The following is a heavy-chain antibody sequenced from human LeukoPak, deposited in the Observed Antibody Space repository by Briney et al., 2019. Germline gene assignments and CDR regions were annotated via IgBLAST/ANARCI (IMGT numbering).Heavy chain of an antibody. J-gene: IGHJ4*02. CDR3: ARGPPSYSSSWYLFDY. CDR2: IYYTGNT. D-gene: IGHD6-13*01. CDR1: GGSLSNHY. V-gene: IGHV4-59*11. Sequence: SETLSLTCTVSGGSLSNHYWNWIRQPPGKGLEWIGYIYYTGNTNYNPSLKSRVTISVDRSKNQFSLKLSSVTAADTAVYYCARGPPSYSSSWYLFDYWGQGTLVTVSS.